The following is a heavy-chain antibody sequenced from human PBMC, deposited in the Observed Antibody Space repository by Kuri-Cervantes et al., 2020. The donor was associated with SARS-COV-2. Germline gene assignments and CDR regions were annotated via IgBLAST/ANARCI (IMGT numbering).Heavy chain of an antibody. J-gene: IGHJ5*02. D-gene: IGHD1-14*01. CDR3: ARSTYNNWFDP. CDR1: GFTFDDYA. V-gene: IGHV3-43D*04. CDR2: ISWDGGST. Sequence: GESLKISCAASGFTFDDYAMHWVRQAPGKGLEWVSLISWDGGSTYYADSVKGRFTISRDNSKNSLYLQMNSLRAEDMALYHCARSTYNNWFDPWGQGTLVTVSS.